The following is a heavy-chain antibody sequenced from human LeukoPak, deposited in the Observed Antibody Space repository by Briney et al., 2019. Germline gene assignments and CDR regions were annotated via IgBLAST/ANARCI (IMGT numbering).Heavy chain of an antibody. Sequence: GGSLRLSCAASGFIFSTYAMSWVRQAPGKGLEWVSVISGSDGRTHYADSVKGRFTISRDNSKNTLYLQMNSLRAEDTAVYYCATPHDGYASGWHEFDYWGQGTLVTVSS. J-gene: IGHJ4*02. V-gene: IGHV3-23*01. CDR3: ATPHDGYASGWHEFDY. CDR1: GFIFSTYA. CDR2: ISGSDGRT. D-gene: IGHD6-19*01.